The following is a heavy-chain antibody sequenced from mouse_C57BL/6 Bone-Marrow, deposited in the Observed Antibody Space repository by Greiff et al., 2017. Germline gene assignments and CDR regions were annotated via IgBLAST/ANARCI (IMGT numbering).Heavy chain of an antibody. D-gene: IGHD1-1*01. CDR2: FYPGSGSI. CDR3: ARHGGPFYYGSSYVFAY. V-gene: IGHV1-62-2*01. CDR1: GYTFTEYT. J-gene: IGHJ3*01. Sequence: QVQLQQSGAELVKPGASVKLSCKASGYTFTEYTIHWVKQRSGQGLEWIGWFYPGSGSIKYNEKFKDKATLTADKSSSTVYMELSRLTSEDSAVYFCARHGGPFYYGSSYVFAYWGQGTLVTVSA.